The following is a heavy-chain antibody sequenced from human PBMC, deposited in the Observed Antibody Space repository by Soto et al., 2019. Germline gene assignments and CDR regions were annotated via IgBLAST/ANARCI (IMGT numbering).Heavy chain of an antibody. Sequence: EVQLVESGGGLVQPGRSLRLSCAASGFTFDDYAMHWVRQAPGKGLEWVSGISWNSGNIGYADSVKGRFTISRDNAKNSLYLQMTSVRAEDTALYYGAEEGEGMHVWGQRTTVTVSS. CDR2: ISWNSGNI. V-gene: IGHV3-9*01. CDR1: GFTFDDYA. D-gene: IGHD3-10*01. J-gene: IGHJ6*02. CDR3: AEEGEGMHV.